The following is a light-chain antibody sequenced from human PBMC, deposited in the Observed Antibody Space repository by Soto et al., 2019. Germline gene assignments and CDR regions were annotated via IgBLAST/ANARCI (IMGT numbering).Light chain of an antibody. CDR1: QSVSNS. V-gene: IGKV3-15*01. Sequence: ETVMTQSPVTLSVSPGERVTLSCRASQSVSNSLAWYQQRPGQAPRLLIYDASTRATGIPGRFSGSGSGTEFTLTISRLEPEDFAVFYCQQYGTSPWTFGQGTKVDIK. CDR3: QQYGTSPWT. J-gene: IGKJ1*01. CDR2: DAS.